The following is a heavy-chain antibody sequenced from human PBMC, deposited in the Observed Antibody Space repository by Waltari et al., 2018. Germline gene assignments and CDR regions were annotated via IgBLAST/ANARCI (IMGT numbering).Heavy chain of an antibody. V-gene: IGHV4-59*11. D-gene: IGHD6-19*01. J-gene: IGHJ5*02. CDR3: ARVEVGYSSSFDP. CDR2: IYYSGST. Sequence: QVQLQESGPGLVKPSETLSLTCTVSGGSLSSHYWSWIRQPPGKGLEWIGYIYYSGSTNYNPSLKSRVTISVDTSKNQFSLKLSSVTAADTAVYYCARVEVGYSSSFDPWGQGTLVTVSS. CDR1: GGSLSSHY.